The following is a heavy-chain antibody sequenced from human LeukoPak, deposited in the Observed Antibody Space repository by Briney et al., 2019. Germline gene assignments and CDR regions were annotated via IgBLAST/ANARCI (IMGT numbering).Heavy chain of an antibody. V-gene: IGHV4-4*07. CDR3: ARALKYASDDLDAYDI. CDR2: IYRSGST. J-gene: IGHJ3*02. CDR1: GGSISGYF. D-gene: IGHD2-2*01. Sequence: SETLSLTCTVSGGSISGYFWGWIRQPAGKGLEWIGHIYRSGSTIYNPSLKSRVTMSVDTSKNLFSLKLTSVTAADTAVYYCARALKYASDDLDAYDIWAKGQWSPSLQ.